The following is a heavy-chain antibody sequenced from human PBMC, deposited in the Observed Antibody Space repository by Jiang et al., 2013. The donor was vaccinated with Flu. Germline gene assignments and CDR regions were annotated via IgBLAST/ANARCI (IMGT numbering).Heavy chain of an antibody. V-gene: IGHV4-34*01. CDR3: ARGVPDYYDSSAMLW. D-gene: IGHD3-22*01. J-gene: IGHJ4*02. CDR1: GGSFSGYY. CDR2: INHSGST. Sequence: LLKPSETLSLTCAVYGGSFSGYYWSWIRQPPGKGLEWIGEINHSGSTNYNPSLKSRVTISVDTSKNQFSLKLSSVTAADTAVYYCARGVPDYYDSSAMLWWGQGTLVTVSS.